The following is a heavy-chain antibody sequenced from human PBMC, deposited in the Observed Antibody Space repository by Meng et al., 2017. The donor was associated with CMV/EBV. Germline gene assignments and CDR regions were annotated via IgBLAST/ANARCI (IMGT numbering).Heavy chain of an antibody. D-gene: IGHD2-2*02. Sequence: GGSLRLSCAASGFTFSSYSMNWVRQAPGKGLEWVSYISSSSSTIYYADSVKGRFTISRDNAKNSLYLQMNSLRAEDTAVYYCARDAVGCSSTSCYRHNWFDPWGQGTLVTVSS. CDR2: ISSSSSTI. CDR1: GFTFSSYS. V-gene: IGHV3-48*04. J-gene: IGHJ5*02. CDR3: ARDAVGCSSTSCYRHNWFDP.